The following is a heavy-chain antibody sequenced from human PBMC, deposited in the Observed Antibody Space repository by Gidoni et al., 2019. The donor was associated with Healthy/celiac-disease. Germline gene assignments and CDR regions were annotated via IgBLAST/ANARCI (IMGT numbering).Heavy chain of an antibody. CDR1: GGTFSSYA. V-gene: IGHV1-69*01. D-gene: IGHD2-15*01. Sequence: QVQLVQSGAEVKKPGSSVKVSCKASGGTFSSYAIRWVRQAPGQGLEWMGGIIPIFGTANYAQKFQGRVTITADESTSTAYMELSSLRSEDTAVYYCARFCSGGSCYHYYYYYGMDVWGQGTTVTVSS. CDR2: IIPIFGTA. J-gene: IGHJ6*02. CDR3: ARFCSGGSCYHYYYYYGMDV.